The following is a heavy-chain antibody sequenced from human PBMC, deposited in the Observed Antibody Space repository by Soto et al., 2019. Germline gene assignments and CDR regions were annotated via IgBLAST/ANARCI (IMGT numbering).Heavy chain of an antibody. CDR1: GFTFSSYA. V-gene: IGHV3-23*01. J-gene: IGHJ4*02. CDR3: AKGRYNWNSKSLNFDY. Sequence: EVQLLESGGGLVQPGGSLRLSCAASGFTFSSYAMSWVRQAPGKGLEWVSAISGSGGSTYYADSVKGRFTISRDNSKHTLYLQMNSLRAEDTAVYYCAKGRYNWNSKSLNFDYWGQGTLVTVSS. D-gene: IGHD1-7*01. CDR2: ISGSGGST.